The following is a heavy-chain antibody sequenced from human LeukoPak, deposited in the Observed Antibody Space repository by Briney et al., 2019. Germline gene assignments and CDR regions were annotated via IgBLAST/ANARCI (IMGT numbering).Heavy chain of an antibody. Sequence: GGSLRLSCAASGFTFSSYGMHWVRQAPGKGLEWVAVISYDGSNKYYADSVKGRFTISRDNSKNTLYLQMNSLRAEDTAVYYCAKGSDIDYWGQGTLVTASS. D-gene: IGHD3-9*01. CDR2: ISYDGSNK. CDR3: AKGSDIDY. CDR1: GFTFSSYG. V-gene: IGHV3-30*18. J-gene: IGHJ4*02.